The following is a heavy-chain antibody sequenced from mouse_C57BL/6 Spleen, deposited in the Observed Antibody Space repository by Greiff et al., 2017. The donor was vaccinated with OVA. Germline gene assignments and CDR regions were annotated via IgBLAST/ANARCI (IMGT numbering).Heavy chain of an antibody. J-gene: IGHJ3*01. Sequence: VQLQQSGAELVRPGASVKLSCTASGFNIKDDYMHWVKQRPEQGLEWIGWIDPENGDTEYASKFQGKATITADTSSNTAYLQLSSLTSEYTAVYYCTTYYGSSLFAYWGQGTLVTVSA. V-gene: IGHV14-4*01. CDR1: GFNIKDDY. CDR3: TTYYGSSLFAY. D-gene: IGHD1-1*01. CDR2: IDPENGDT.